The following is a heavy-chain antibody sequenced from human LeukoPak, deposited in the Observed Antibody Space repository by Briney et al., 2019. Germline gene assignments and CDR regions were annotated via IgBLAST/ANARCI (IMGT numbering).Heavy chain of an antibody. J-gene: IGHJ6*02. Sequence: GGSLRLSCVASGFTVSSNYMSWVRQAPGKGLEWVSVIYSGGSTYYADSVKGRFTISRDNSKNTLYLQMNSLRAEDTAVYYCARAPYYYDSSGYLYYYGMDVWGQGTTVTVSS. D-gene: IGHD3-22*01. CDR1: GFTVSSNY. CDR2: IYSGGST. V-gene: IGHV3-53*01. CDR3: ARAPYYYDSSGYLYYYGMDV.